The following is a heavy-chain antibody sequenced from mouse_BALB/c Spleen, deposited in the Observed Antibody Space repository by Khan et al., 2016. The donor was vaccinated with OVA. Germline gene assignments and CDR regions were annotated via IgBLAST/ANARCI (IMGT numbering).Heavy chain of an antibody. V-gene: IGHV3-6*02. J-gene: IGHJ3*01. CDR1: GYSITSGYY. CDR3: ARGGSSGPAWFAY. CDR2: IRYDGSN. Sequence: VQLKESGPGLVKPSQSLSLTCSVTGYSITSGYYWNWIRQFPGNKLEWMGYIRYDGSNNYNPSLKNRISITRDTSTNQFFLKLNSVTTEDTATYYCARGGSSGPAWFAYWGQGTLVTVSA. D-gene: IGHD3-1*01.